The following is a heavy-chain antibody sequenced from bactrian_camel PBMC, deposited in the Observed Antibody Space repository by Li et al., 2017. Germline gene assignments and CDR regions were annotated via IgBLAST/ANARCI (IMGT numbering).Heavy chain of an antibody. Sequence: VQLVESGGGLVQPGGSLRLSCAASGFTFSIYWMYWVRQTPGKGLEWVSSIYTGGGSTYYADSVKGRFTISKDNAKNTLYLQMNSLKPEDTAMYYCAADLPRRALGWVRLGVKIPGYGATYWGQGTQVTVS. V-gene: IGHV3S19*01. J-gene: IGHJ4*01. CDR1: GFTFSIYW. D-gene: IGHD5*01. CDR2: IYTGGGST. CDR3: AADLPRRALGWVRLGVKIPGYGATY.